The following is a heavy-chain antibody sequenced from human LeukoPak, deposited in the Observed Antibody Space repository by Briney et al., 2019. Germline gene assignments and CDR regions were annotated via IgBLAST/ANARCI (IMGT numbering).Heavy chain of an antibody. J-gene: IGHJ4*02. D-gene: IGHD5-12*01. Sequence: ASVKVSCKVSGYTLTELSMHWVRQAPGKGLEWMGGFDPEDGETIYAQKFQGRVTMTEDTSTDTAYMELSSLRSEDTAVYYCATDLPDIVATIGGVPFDYWGQGTLVTVSS. CDR1: GYTLTELS. V-gene: IGHV1-24*01. CDR3: ATDLPDIVATIGGVPFDY. CDR2: FDPEDGET.